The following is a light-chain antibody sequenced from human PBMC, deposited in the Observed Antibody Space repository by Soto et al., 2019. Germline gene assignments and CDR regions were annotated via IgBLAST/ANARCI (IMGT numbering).Light chain of an antibody. CDR3: QSYDTSLSFWV. Sequence: VLTQPPSVSGAPGQRVTISCTGSSSNIGAGYDVHWYQQLPGAAPRLLIFDNTNRPSGVCDRFYGSKSGSAASLAIIGLQAEDEGDYYCQSYDTSLSFWVFGGGTKVTVL. CDR2: DNT. V-gene: IGLV1-40*01. J-gene: IGLJ3*02. CDR1: SSNIGAGYD.